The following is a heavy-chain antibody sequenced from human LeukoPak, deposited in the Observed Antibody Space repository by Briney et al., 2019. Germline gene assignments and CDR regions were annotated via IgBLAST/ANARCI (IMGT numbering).Heavy chain of an antibody. J-gene: IGHJ4*02. CDR2: ISSGASTK. CDR3: ARGGYSSSWNFDY. CDR1: GFTFSSYS. D-gene: IGHD6-13*01. V-gene: IGHV3-48*01. Sequence: GGSLRLSCAASGFTFSSYSMNWVRQAPGKGLEWISYISSGASTKYYADSVKGRFTISRDNAKNSLYLQMNSLRGEDTAVYYCARGGYSSSWNFDYWGQGTLVTVSS.